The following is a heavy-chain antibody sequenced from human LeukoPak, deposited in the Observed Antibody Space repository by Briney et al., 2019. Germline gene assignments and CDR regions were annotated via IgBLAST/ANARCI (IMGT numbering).Heavy chain of an antibody. CDR3: ARDSSDYRGNYFDF. J-gene: IGHJ4*02. CDR1: GFTFSTYT. D-gene: IGHD4-11*01. CDR2: ISYDGSNR. V-gene: IGHV3-30-3*01. Sequence: GRSLRLSCAASGFTFSTYTMHWVRQAPGRGLEWVAVISYDGSNRYYADSVKGRFTIYRDNSKNTLYLQMNSLRAEDTAVYYCARDSSDYRGNYFDFWGQGTLVTVSS.